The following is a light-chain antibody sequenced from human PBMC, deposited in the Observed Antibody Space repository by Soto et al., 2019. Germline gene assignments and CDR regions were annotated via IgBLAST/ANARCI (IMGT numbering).Light chain of an antibody. Sequence: EIVMTQSPATLSVSPWERSTLSCMASQSVSSNFAWYQQRPGQAPRLLIYGASSRATGIPDRFSGSGSGTDFSLTISRLEPEDFAVYYCQQYGVSPRTFGQGTKVDI. CDR2: GAS. CDR1: QSVSSN. CDR3: QQYGVSPRT. V-gene: IGKV3-20*01. J-gene: IGKJ1*01.